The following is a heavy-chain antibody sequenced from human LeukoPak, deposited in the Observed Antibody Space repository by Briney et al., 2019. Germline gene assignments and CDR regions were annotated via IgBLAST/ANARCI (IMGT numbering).Heavy chain of an antibody. J-gene: IGHJ4*02. CDR1: GFTFSSYE. CDR2: ISSSGSTI. Sequence: GGSLRLSCAASGFTFSSYEMNWVRQAPGKGLEWVSYISSSGSTIYYADSVKGRFTISRDNAKNSLYLQMNSLRAEDTAVYYCARGLYSGYDLSCYYFDYWGQGTLVTVSS. CDR3: ARGLYSGYDLSCYYFDY. D-gene: IGHD5-12*01. V-gene: IGHV3-48*03.